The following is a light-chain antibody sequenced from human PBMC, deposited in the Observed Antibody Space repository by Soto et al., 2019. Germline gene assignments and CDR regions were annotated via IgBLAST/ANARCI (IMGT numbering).Light chain of an antibody. CDR1: QGISSY. Sequence: DIQMTQSPSTLSGSVGDRVTITCRASQGISSYLAWYQQKPGKAPNLLISTASTLQSGVPSRFSGSGSGTEFTLTISSLQPEDFATYYCQQLNNYPRTFGQGTKVDI. V-gene: IGKV1-9*01. J-gene: IGKJ1*01. CDR2: TAS. CDR3: QQLNNYPRT.